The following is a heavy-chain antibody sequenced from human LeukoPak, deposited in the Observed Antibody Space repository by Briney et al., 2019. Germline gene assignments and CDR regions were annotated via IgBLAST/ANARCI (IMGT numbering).Heavy chain of an antibody. CDR2: ISSSDNTI. CDR1: GFAFSDYS. CDR3: ARPETQYSSGLDGFDI. Sequence: PGGSLRLSCAASGFAFSDYSMNWVRQAPGKGLEWVSYISSSDNTIHYADSVKGRFTISRDNAKNTLYLQMNSLRTEDTAVYYCARPETQYSSGLDGFDIWGQGTMVTVSS. D-gene: IGHD6-19*01. V-gene: IGHV3-48*04. J-gene: IGHJ3*02.